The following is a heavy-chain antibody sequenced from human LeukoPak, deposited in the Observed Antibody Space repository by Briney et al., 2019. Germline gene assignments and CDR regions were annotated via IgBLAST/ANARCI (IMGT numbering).Heavy chain of an antibody. J-gene: IGHJ4*02. CDR1: SDSISSSGFY. Sequence: PSETLSLTCIVSSDSISSSGFYWGWIRQPPGKGLEWIGSIYHSGGTYYNPSLRSRVSISIDTSKNQFSLKLSSVTAADTAVYYCARHGHCSSTSCYEGDFDYWGQGTLVTVSS. CDR3: ARHGHCSSTSCYEGDFDY. V-gene: IGHV4-39*01. D-gene: IGHD2-2*01. CDR2: IYHSGGT.